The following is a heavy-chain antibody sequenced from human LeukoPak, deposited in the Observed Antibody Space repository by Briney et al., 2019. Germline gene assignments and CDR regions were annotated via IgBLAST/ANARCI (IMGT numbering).Heavy chain of an antibody. D-gene: IGHD5-24*01. Sequence: GGPLRLSCAASGFTFSSYAMSGFRKAPGKGRDWFSAISVRGGTTYYAHPVKGRFTISRANSKTTPYLQMNGLRAQDPALYYCDSEPTTGEMAIQRFDHRGQGTLVTVSS. CDR1: GFTFSSYA. CDR3: DSEPTTGEMAIQRFDH. CDR2: ISVRGGTT. V-gene: IGHV3-23*01. J-gene: IGHJ4*02.